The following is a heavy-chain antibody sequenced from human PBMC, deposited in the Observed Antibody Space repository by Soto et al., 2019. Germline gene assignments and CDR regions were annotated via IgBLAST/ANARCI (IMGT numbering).Heavy chain of an antibody. CDR2: XSYVGSNK. J-gene: IGHJ6*02. D-gene: IGHD3-10*01. CDR1: XFXXSXYA. CDR3: ARDRFLAYYYGSGSYYVPPYYYYGMDV. V-gene: IGHV3-30-3*01. Sequence: AXXFXXSXYAMXGXXQXPXXXXXXXAVXSYVGSNKYYADSVKGRFTISRDNSKNTLYLQMNSLRAEDTAVYYCARDRFLAYYYGSGSYYVPPYYYYGMDVWGQGTTVTVSS.